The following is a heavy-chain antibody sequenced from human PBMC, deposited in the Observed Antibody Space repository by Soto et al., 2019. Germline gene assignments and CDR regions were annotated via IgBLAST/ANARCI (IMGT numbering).Heavy chain of an antibody. Sequence: PSETLSLTCTISGGSISGYDWGWLRQPPGKALEWIGYTYYSGNPNYNPSLKSRVTISVDRSKNQFSLRMSSMTAADTAVYYCARDPGNSSTWYFDKWGQGTLVTVSS. CDR2: TYYSGNP. CDR3: ARDPGNSSTWYFDK. CDR1: GGSISGYD. V-gene: IGHV4-59*01. D-gene: IGHD2-2*01. J-gene: IGHJ4*02.